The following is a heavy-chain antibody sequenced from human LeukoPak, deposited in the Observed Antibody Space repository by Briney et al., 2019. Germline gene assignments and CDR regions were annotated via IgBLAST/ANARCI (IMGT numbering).Heavy chain of an antibody. CDR2: IYSDGST. CDR3: AREGSGWYPFDY. Sequence: GGSLRLSCAASGFTVTSNYMSWVRQAPGKGLEWVSIIYSDGSTYYADSVKGRFTISRDNPKNTLYLQMNSLRLEDTAVYYCAREGSGWYPFDYWGQGTLVTVSS. CDR1: GFTVTSNY. D-gene: IGHD6-19*01. J-gene: IGHJ4*02. V-gene: IGHV3-66*02.